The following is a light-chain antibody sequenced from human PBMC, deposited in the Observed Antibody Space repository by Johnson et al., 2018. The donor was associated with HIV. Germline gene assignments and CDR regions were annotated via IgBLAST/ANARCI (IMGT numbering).Light chain of an antibody. CDR2: KDN. CDR3: GTWDNSLSAGV. J-gene: IGLJ1*01. V-gene: IGLV1-51*02. Sequence: QSVLTQPPSVSAAPGQKVTISCSGSSSTIGNNFVSWYQVLPGTAPKLLIYKDNERPSGIPDRFSGSKSGPLATLDISGLQTGDEADYYYGTWDNSLSAGVFGSGTKVTVL. CDR1: SSTIGNNF.